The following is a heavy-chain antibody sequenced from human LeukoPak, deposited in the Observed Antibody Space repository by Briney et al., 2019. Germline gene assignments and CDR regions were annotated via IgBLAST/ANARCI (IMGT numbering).Heavy chain of an antibody. J-gene: IGHJ4*02. Sequence: GGSLRLSCAASGFTFSSYAMSWVRQAPGKGLEWVSAISGSGGSTHYADSVKGRFTISRDNSKNTLYLQMNSLRAEDTAVYYCAKAERYFDWLFIDYWGQGTLVTVSS. CDR2: ISGSGGST. V-gene: IGHV3-23*01. CDR1: GFTFSSYA. D-gene: IGHD3-9*01. CDR3: AKAERYFDWLFIDY.